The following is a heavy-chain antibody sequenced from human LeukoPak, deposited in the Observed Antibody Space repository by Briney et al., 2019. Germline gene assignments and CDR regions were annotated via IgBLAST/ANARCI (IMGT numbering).Heavy chain of an antibody. Sequence: GRSLRLSCAASGFTFSSRPMHWVRQAPGKGLEWVAVISNNGRSKYYADSAQGRITISRDNSKNTLHLQMNSLRAEDTAVYYCARAVTTPVGYHYYMDVWGKGTTVTVSS. CDR3: ARAVTTPVGYHYYMDV. D-gene: IGHD4-17*01. CDR2: ISNNGRSK. CDR1: GFTFSSRP. V-gene: IGHV3-30*01. J-gene: IGHJ6*03.